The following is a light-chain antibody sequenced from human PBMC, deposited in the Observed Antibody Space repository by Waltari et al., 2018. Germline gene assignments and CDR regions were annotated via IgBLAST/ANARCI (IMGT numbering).Light chain of an antibody. V-gene: IGKV1-5*03. Sequence: DIQMTQSPSTLSASVGDRVTMTCRANQSIESWLAWYQQKPGQAPKVIIHKSSTLETGVPSRFSGTGFGTEFTLTISSLQPDDFATYYCQQYHTDFLAFGGGTNVEIK. J-gene: IGKJ4*01. CDR1: QSIESW. CDR3: QQYHTDFLA. CDR2: KSS.